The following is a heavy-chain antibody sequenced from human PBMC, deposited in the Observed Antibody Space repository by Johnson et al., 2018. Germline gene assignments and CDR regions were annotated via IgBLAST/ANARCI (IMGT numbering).Heavy chain of an antibody. CDR2: ITGGSSTI. CDR1: GFTFSTYS. V-gene: IGHV3-48*02. D-gene: IGHD1-26*01. CDR3: ARDWSGSWQHDAFDI. J-gene: IGHJ3*02. Sequence: VQLVESGGGLVQPGGSLRLSCAASGFTFSTYSMNWVRQAPGKGLEWVSYITGGSSTIYYAGPVKGRVTISRDNAKNSLNLQMNGLRDEDTAVYYCARDWSGSWQHDAFDIWGQGTMVTVSS.